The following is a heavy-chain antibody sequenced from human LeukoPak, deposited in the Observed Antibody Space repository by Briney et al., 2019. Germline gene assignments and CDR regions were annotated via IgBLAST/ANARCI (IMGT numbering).Heavy chain of an antibody. Sequence: PGGSLRLSCAASGFTFSSYSMNWVRQAPGKGLEWVSGISDNGVYTAYAGSVEGRFTISRDNSKNTSYMQMNSLRAEDTAIYYCAKWGADKVEWRHYVDSWGQGTLVIASS. CDR2: ISDNGVYT. J-gene: IGHJ4*02. V-gene: IGHV3-23*01. CDR1: GFTFSSYS. D-gene: IGHD3-16*01. CDR3: AKWGADKVEWRHYVDS.